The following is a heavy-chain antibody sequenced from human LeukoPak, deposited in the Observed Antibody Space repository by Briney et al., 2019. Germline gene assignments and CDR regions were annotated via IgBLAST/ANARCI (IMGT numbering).Heavy chain of an antibody. J-gene: IGHJ4*02. D-gene: IGHD6-13*01. V-gene: IGHV3-48*01. CDR3: ARVGSPIAAAGTVY. CDR2: ISSSSTII. Sequence: AGGSLRLSCEASEFSFKSYSMNWVRQAPGKGLEWVPYISSSSTIIYYADSVKGRFTISRDNAKSSLYLQMNSLRAEDTAVYYCARVGSPIAAAGTVYWGQGTLVTVSS. CDR1: EFSFKSYS.